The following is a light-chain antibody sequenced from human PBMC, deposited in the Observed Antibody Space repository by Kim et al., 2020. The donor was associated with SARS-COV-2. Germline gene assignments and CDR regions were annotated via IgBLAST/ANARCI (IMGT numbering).Light chain of an antibody. CDR1: GLGHKS. CDR3: QAWDSSTAVV. J-gene: IGLJ2*01. Sequence: VAPGQTARFHCARDGLGHKSTSCYKQRPGQSPVLVMYQDSKRPSGTPERFSGSNSGNTATLTISGTQAMDEADYYCQAWDSSTAVVFGGGTQLTVL. CDR2: QDS. V-gene: IGLV3-1*01.